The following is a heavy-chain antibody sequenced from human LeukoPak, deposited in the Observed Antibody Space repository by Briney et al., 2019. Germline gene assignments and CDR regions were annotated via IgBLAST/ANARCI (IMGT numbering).Heavy chain of an antibody. CDR2: INPNSGNT. Sequence: ASVKVSCKASGYTFTSYDINWVRQASGQGLGWMGWINPNSGNTGFTQKFQGRVTVTRSTSISTAYMELSSLTSDDTAVYYCARTSTGTRGGYDVWGQGSLVTVSS. V-gene: IGHV1-8*01. J-gene: IGHJ4*02. D-gene: IGHD1-1*01. CDR1: GYTFTSYD. CDR3: ARTSTGTRGGYDV.